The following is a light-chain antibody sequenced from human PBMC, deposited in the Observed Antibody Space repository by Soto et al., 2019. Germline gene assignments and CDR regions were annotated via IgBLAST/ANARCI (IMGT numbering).Light chain of an antibody. CDR3: QQSYSTPRT. CDR2: AAS. CDR1: QSISNF. V-gene: IGKV1-39*01. Sequence: DIHMTQSPSSLSASVVDRFTITGRASQSISNFLNWYQQKPGKAPKLLIYAASSFQSGVPSRFSGSGSGTDFTLTISSLQPEDFATYYCQQSYSTPRTFGQGTKVDIK. J-gene: IGKJ1*01.